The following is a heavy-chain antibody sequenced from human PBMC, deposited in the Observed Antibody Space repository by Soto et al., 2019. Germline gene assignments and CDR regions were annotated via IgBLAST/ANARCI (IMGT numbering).Heavy chain of an antibody. V-gene: IGHV3-7*01. CDR3: ARHGSGSPSREVFFYYYYYMDV. CDR1: GFTFSSYW. Sequence: GGSLRLSCAASGFTFSSYWMSWVRQAPGKGLEWVANIKQDGSEKYYVDSVKGRFTISRDNAKNSLYLQMNSLRAEDTAVYYCARHGSGSPSREVFFYYYYYMDVWGKGTTVTVSS. CDR2: IKQDGSEK. D-gene: IGHD3-10*01. J-gene: IGHJ6*03.